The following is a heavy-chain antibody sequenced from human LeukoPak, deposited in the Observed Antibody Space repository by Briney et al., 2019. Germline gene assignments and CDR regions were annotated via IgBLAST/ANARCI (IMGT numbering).Heavy chain of an antibody. CDR1: GGSISSGDYY. CDR3: ARGAYDSLLVDY. Sequence: SETLSLTCTVSGGSISSGDYYWSWIRQPPGKGLEWIGYIYYSGSTYYNPSLKSRVTISVDTSKNQFPLKLSSVTAADTAVYYCARGAYDSLLVDYWGQGTLVTVSS. V-gene: IGHV4-30-4*01. D-gene: IGHD3-16*01. J-gene: IGHJ4*02. CDR2: IYYSGST.